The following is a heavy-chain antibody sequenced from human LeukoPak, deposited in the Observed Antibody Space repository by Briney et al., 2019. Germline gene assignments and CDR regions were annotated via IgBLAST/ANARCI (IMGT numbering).Heavy chain of an antibody. CDR2: ISDSSSTK. CDR1: GFTFSSSE. J-gene: IGHJ4*02. CDR3: ATLEGATPQ. V-gene: IGHV3-48*03. D-gene: IGHD1-26*01. Sequence: PGGSLRLSCAASGFTFSSSEMDWVRQAPGKGLEWVSYISDSSSTKTYTDSVRGRFTISRDNAKMSLYLQMNSLRAEDTAVYYCATLEGATPQWGQGTLVTVSS.